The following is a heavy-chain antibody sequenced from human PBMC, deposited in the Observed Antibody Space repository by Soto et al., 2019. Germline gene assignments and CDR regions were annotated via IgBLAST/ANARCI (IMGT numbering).Heavy chain of an antibody. CDR2: INHSGST. CDR1: GGSIRDEDCH. J-gene: IGHJ4*02. Sequence: SETLSHTNTVSGGSIRDEDCHCTWIRQPPGKGLEWIGEINHSGSTNYNPSLKSRVTISVDTSKNQFSLKLSSVTAADTAVYYCAREGGGPHWGQGTLVTVSS. CDR3: AREGGGPH. D-gene: IGHD3-16*01. V-gene: IGHV4-34*01.